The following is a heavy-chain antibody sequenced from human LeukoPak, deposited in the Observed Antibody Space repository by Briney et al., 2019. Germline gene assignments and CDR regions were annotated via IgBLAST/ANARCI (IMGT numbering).Heavy chain of an antibody. V-gene: IGHV4-59*01. Sequence: SQTLSLTCTVSGGSISSYYWSWIRQPPGKGLEWIGYIYYSGSTNYNPSLKSRVTISVDTSKNQFSLKLSSVTAADTAVYYCARETGYYYGSGSYTNAFDIWGQGTMVTVSS. CDR2: IYYSGST. CDR3: ARETGYYYGSGSYTNAFDI. CDR1: GGSISSYY. D-gene: IGHD3-10*01. J-gene: IGHJ3*02.